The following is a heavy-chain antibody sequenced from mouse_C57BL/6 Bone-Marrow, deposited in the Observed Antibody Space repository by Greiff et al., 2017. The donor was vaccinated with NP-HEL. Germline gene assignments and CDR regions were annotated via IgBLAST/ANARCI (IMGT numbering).Heavy chain of an antibody. V-gene: IGHV1-64*01. CDR1: GYTFTSYC. J-gene: IGHJ3*01. D-gene: IGHD1-1*01. CDR3: ARRVGYYGAWFAY. Sequence: QVQLQQPGAELVKPGASVKLSCKASGYTFTSYCMHWVKQRPGQGLEWIGMIHPNSGSTNYNEKFKSKATLTVDKSSTTAYMQLSSLTSEDAAVYYCARRVGYYGAWFAYWGQGTLVTVSA. CDR2: IHPNSGST.